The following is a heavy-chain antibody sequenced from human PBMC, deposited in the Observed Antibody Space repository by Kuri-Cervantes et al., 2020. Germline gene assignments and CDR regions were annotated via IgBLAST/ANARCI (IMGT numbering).Heavy chain of an antibody. CDR2: ISGSGGST. CDR3: AKDTFRWYFDY. CDR1: GFTFSSYA. D-gene: IGHD4-23*01. Sequence: GESLKISCAASGFTFSSYAMSWVRQAPGKGLEWVSAISGSGGSTYYADSVKGRFTISRDSSKNTVYLQMNSLRAEDTAVYYCAKDTFRWYFDYWGQGTLVTVSS. V-gene: IGHV3-23*01. J-gene: IGHJ4*02.